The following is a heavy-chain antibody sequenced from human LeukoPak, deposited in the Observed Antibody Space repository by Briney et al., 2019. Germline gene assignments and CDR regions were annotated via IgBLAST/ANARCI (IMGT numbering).Heavy chain of an antibody. Sequence: GGSLRLSCAASGFTFSSYAMSWARQAPGKGLEWVSAISGSGGSTYYADSVKGRFTISRDNSKNTLYLQMNSLRAEDTAVYYCAKLGYCSGGSCPIFDYWGQGTLVTVSS. D-gene: IGHD2-15*01. CDR2: ISGSGGST. J-gene: IGHJ4*02. CDR3: AKLGYCSGGSCPIFDY. V-gene: IGHV3-23*01. CDR1: GFTFSSYA.